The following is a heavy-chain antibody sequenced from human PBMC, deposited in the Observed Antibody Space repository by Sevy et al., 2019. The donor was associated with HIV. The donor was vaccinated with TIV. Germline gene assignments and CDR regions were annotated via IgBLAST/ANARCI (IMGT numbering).Heavy chain of an antibody. J-gene: IGHJ4*02. CDR3: ARDGGWYNYSPSDD. V-gene: IGHV3-30*03. CDR1: GFSFSSHG. D-gene: IGHD1-1*01. Sequence: GGSLRLSCAASGFSFSSHGMHWVRQAPGKGLEWQSVISYDGNEKYYADSVKGRFTISRDNSKNTLYLQMNSLRPEDTAVYYCARDGGWYNYSPSDDWGQGTLVTVSS. CDR2: ISYDGNEK.